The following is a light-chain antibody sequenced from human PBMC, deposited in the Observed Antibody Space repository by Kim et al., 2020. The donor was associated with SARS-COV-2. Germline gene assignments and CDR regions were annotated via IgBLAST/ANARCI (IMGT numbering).Light chain of an antibody. Sequence: GDRVTITCRASQSISSWLAWYPQKPGKAPKLLIYDASSLESGVPSRFSGSGSGTEFTLTISSLQPDDFATYYGQQYNSWWTFGQGTKVDIK. J-gene: IGKJ1*01. V-gene: IGKV1-5*01. CDR1: QSISSW. CDR2: DAS. CDR3: QQYNSWWT.